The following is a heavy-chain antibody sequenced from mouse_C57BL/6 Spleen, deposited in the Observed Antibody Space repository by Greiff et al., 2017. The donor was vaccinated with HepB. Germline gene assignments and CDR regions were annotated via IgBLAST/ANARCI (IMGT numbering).Heavy chain of an antibody. CDR3: ARSDYSNYSFPYAMDY. CDR2: IYPGSGNT. V-gene: IGHV1-66*01. Sequence: AQLQQSGPELVKPGASVKISCKASGYSFTSYYIHWVKQRPGQGLEWIGWIYPGSGNTKYNEKFKGKATLTADTSSSTAYMQLSSLTSEDSAVYYCARSDYSNYSFPYAMDYCGQGTSVTVSP. D-gene: IGHD2-5*01. CDR1: GYSFTSYY. J-gene: IGHJ4*01.